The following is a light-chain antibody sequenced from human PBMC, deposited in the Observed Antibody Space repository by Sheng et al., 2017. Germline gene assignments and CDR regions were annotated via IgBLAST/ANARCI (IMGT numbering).Light chain of an antibody. CDR1: SSDIGSYDY. V-gene: IGLV2-14*03. Sequence: QSALTQPPSASGSPGQSVTISCTGTSSDIGSYDYVSWYQQHPGKAPKLIISDVNYRPSGVSDRFSGSKSVYTASLTISGLQPEDEADYYCSSYTSSPILGLVFGGGTRLTVL. CDR2: DVN. J-gene: IGLJ2*01. CDR3: SSYTSSPILGLV.